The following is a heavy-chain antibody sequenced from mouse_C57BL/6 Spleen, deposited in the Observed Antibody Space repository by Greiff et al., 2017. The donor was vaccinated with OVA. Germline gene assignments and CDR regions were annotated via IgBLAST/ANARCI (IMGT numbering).Heavy chain of an antibody. J-gene: IGHJ2*01. D-gene: IGHD1-1*01. CDR3: TRDYGSSYGYYFDD. Sequence: QVQLQQSGAELVRPGASVTLSCKASGYTFTDYEMHWVKQTPVHGLEWIGAIDPETGGTAYNQKFKGKAILTADKSSSTAYMELRSLTSEDSAVYYGTRDYGSSYGYYFDDWGQGTTLTVSS. CDR2: IDPETGGT. V-gene: IGHV1-15*01. CDR1: GYTFTDYE.